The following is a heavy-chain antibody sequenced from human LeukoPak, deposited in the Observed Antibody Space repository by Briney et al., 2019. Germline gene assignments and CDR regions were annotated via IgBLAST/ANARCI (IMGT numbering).Heavy chain of an antibody. CDR1: GDSISNFY. D-gene: IGHD6-19*01. J-gene: IGHJ4*01. V-gene: IGHV4-4*07. CDR3: ARAGFGSGWHYFDY. Sequence: SETLSLTCTVSGDSISNFYWSWIRQPAEKGLEWIGRVYSSGSTNYNPSLKSRVSMSVDTSKNQYSLGLISVTAADTAVYYCARAGFGSGWHYFDYWGRGILVSVSS. CDR2: VYSSGST.